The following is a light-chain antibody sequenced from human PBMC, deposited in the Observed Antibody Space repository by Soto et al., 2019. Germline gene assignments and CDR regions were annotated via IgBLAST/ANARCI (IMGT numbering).Light chain of an antibody. CDR2: ENN. Sequence: QSVLTQPPSVSAAPGQKVTISCSGSSSNMGNNYVSWYQQLPGTAPKLLIYENNKRPSGIPDRFSGSKSGTSATLGITGLQTGDEADYYCGTWDSSLSAGVLGGGTKLTVL. CDR1: SSNMGNNY. CDR3: GTWDSSLSAGV. J-gene: IGLJ2*01. V-gene: IGLV1-51*02.